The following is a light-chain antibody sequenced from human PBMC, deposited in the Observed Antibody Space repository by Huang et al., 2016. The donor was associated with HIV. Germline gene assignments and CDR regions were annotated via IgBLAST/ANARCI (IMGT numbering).Light chain of an antibody. CDR3: QQYDNWPPIT. V-gene: IGKV3-15*01. J-gene: IGKJ5*01. CDR1: QSVGSN. CDR2: GAS. Sequence: EIVMTQSPATMSVSPGDGATLSCRASQSVGSNLAWYQQKPGQTPRLPIYGASTKATGIPARFSGSGSGTEFTLTISSLQSEDFAVYYCQQYDNWPPITFGQGTRLEIK.